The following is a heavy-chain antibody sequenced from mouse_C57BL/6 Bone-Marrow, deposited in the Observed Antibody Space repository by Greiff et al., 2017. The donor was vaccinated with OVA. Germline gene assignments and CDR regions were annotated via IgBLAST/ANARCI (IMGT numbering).Heavy chain of an antibody. D-gene: IGHD3-2*02. Sequence: QVQLQQPGAELVMPGASVKLSCKASGYTFTSYWMHWVKQRPGQGLEWIGEIDPSDSYTNYNQKFKGKSTLTVDKSSSTAYMQLSSLTSEDSAVDYCAREGETAQALYAMDYWGQGTSVTVSS. CDR1: GYTFTSYW. J-gene: IGHJ4*01. V-gene: IGHV1-69*01. CDR3: AREGETAQALYAMDY. CDR2: IDPSDSYT.